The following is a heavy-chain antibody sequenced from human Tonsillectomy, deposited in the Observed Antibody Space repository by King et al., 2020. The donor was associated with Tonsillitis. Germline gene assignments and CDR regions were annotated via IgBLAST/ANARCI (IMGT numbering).Heavy chain of an antibody. J-gene: IGHJ6*02. CDR3: AKDTYYGSGSYGGMDV. Sequence: VQLVESGGGLEQPGRSLRLSCAASGFTFDDYAMHWVRQAPGKGLEWVSGISWNSGSIGYADSVKGRVSISRDNAKHSLYLQMNSLRAEDTALYYCAKDTYYGSGSYGGMDVWGQGTTVTVSS. CDR2: ISWNSGSI. CDR1: GFTFDDYA. V-gene: IGHV3-9*01. D-gene: IGHD3-10*01.